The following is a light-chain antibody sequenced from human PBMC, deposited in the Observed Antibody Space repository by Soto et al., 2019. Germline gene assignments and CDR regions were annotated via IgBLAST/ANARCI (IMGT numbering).Light chain of an antibody. CDR1: YNDVRIYNL. CDR3: CSFAGSNSIVV. V-gene: IGLV2-23*02. CDR2: EVN. Sequence: QSALTQPASVSGSPGQSITISCTGTYNDVRIYNLVSWYQQHPGRAPKLIIYEVNKRPSGISSRFSASKSGNTASLTISGLQAEDEDDYYCCSFAGSNSIVVFGGGTQLTVL. J-gene: IGLJ7*01.